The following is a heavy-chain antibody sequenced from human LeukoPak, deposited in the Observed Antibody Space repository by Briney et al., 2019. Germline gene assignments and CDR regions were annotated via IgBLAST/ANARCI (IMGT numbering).Heavy chain of an antibody. J-gene: IGHJ3*02. CDR2: ISSSSYI. V-gene: IGHV3-21*01. Sequence: PGGSLRLSCAASGFTFSSYSMNWVRQAPGKGLEWVSSISSSSYIYCADSVKGRFTISRDNAKNSLYLQMNSLRAEDTAVYYCARGVSYGSGSLFLPDAFDIWGQGTMVTVSS. CDR3: ARGVSYGSGSLFLPDAFDI. CDR1: GFTFSSYS. D-gene: IGHD3-10*01.